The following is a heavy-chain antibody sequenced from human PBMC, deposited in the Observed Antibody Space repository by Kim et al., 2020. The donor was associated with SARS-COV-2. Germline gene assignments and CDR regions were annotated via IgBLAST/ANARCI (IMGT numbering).Heavy chain of an antibody. J-gene: IGHJ4*02. CDR3: TTVSGDYDEPYYFDY. D-gene: IGHD3-22*01. CDR1: TFTFSNAW. Sequence: GGSLRLSCAASTFTFSNAWVSWVRQAPGKGLEWVGRIKSKTDGGTTDYAAPVKGRFTISRDDSKNTLYLQMNSLKTEDTAVYYCTTVSGDYDEPYYFDYWGQGTLVTVSS. CDR2: IKSKTDGGTT. V-gene: IGHV3-15*01.